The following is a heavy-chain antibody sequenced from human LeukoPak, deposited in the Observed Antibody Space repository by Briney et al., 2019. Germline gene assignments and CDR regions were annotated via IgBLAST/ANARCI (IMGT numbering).Heavy chain of an antibody. CDR2: IYSGGST. Sequence: GGSLRLSCAASGFTFSSYAMSWVRQAPGKGLEWVSVIYSGGSTYYADSVKGRFTISRDNSKNTLYLQMNSLRAEDTAVYYCARESVAAGRLYYYYYGMDVWGQGTTVTVSS. D-gene: IGHD6-13*01. V-gene: IGHV3-53*01. J-gene: IGHJ6*02. CDR3: ARESVAAGRLYYYYYGMDV. CDR1: GFTFSSYA.